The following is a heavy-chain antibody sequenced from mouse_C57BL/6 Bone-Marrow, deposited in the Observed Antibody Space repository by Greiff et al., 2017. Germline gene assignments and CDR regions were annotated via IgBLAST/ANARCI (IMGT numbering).Heavy chain of an antibody. CDR3: AEGSTVRYFDY. CDR1: GYTFTSYG. D-gene: IGHD1-1*01. CDR2: LYPRSGNT. J-gene: IGHJ2*01. Sequence: VQLQQSGAELARPGASVKLSCKASGYTFTSYGISWVKQRTGQGLEWIGELYPRSGNTYSNEQFKGKATLTADKSSRTAYLELRSLTSEDSAVYIWAEGSTVRYFDYGGQGTTLTVSS. V-gene: IGHV1-81*01.